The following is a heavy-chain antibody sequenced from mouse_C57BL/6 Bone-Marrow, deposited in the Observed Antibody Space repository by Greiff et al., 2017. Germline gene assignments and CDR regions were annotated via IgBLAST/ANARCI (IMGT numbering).Heavy chain of an antibody. J-gene: IGHJ4*01. V-gene: IGHV5-6*01. D-gene: IGHD2-1*01. CDR3: ARKGGKRAMDD. Sequence: EVKLVESGGDLVKPGGSLKLSCAASGFTFSSYGMSWVRQTPDKRLEWVATISSGGSYTYYPDSVKGRFTISRDNAKNTLYLQMSSLKSEDTAMYYCARKGGKRAMDDWGQGTSVTVSS. CDR2: ISSGGSYT. CDR1: GFTFSSYG.